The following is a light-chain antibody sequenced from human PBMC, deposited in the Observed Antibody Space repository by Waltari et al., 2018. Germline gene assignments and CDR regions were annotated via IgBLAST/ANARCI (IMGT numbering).Light chain of an antibody. CDR1: QSVSRT. V-gene: IGKV3-20*01. CDR3: QHYVRLGAT. Sequence: EIVLTQSPGTLSLSPGERATLPCRASQSVSRTLAWYQQKPGQAPKLLIYGSSIRATGIPDRFTGSGSGTDFSLTISSLEPEDFAIYFCQHYVRLGATFGQGTKVEIK. J-gene: IGKJ1*01. CDR2: GSS.